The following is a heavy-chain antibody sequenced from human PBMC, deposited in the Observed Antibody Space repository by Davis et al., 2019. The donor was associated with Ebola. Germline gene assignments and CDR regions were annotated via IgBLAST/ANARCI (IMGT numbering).Heavy chain of an antibody. CDR3: ARDAAAAGNFDY. CDR1: GFTFSSYS. J-gene: IGHJ4*02. CDR2: ISSSSSYI. Sequence: GGSLRLSCAASGFTFSSYSMNWVRQAPGKGLEWVSSISSSSSYIYYADSVKGRFTISRDNAKNSLYLQVNSLRAEDRAVYYCARDAAAAGNFDYWGQGTLVTVSS. V-gene: IGHV3-21*01. D-gene: IGHD6-13*01.